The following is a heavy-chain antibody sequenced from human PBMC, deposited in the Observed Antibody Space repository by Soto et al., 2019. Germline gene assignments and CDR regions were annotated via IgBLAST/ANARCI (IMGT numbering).Heavy chain of an antibody. CDR3: TIRRDSTTGSGVSKLAYYYYMDV. CDR2: IRSKANSYAT. CDR1: GFTFSGSA. V-gene: IGHV3-73*01. J-gene: IGHJ6*03. Sequence: QLGGSLRLSCAASGFTFSGSAMHWVRQASGKGLEWVGRIRSKANSYATAYAASVKGRFTISRDDSKNTAYLQMNSLKTEDTAVYYCTIRRDSTTGSGVSKLAYYYYMDVWGKGTTVTVSS. D-gene: IGHD1-1*01.